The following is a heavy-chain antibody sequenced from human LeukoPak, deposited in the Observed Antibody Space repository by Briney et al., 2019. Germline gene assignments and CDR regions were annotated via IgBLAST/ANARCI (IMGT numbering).Heavy chain of an antibody. Sequence: AGGSLRLSCAASGFTFSSNAMSWVRQAPGKGLECVSAISGSTGSTFYADSVRGRFTISRDNSKSTLYLQMNSLRAEDTAVYYCARDMVTDYYDSSGYYLGGYYGMDVWGQGTTVTVSS. D-gene: IGHD3-22*01. CDR2: ISGSTGST. CDR3: ARDMVTDYYDSSGYYLGGYYGMDV. CDR1: GFTFSSNA. J-gene: IGHJ6*02. V-gene: IGHV3-23*01.